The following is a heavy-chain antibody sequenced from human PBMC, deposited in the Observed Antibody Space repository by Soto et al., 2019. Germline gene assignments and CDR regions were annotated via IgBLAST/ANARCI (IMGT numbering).Heavy chain of an antibody. Sequence: GGSLRLSCAASGFTFSSYAMHWVRQAPGKGLEWVAVISYDGSNKYYADSVKGRFTISRDNSKNTLYLQMNSLRAEDTAVYYCARDQGELLYDFWSGYYPYYYYGMDVWGQGTTVTVSS. CDR3: ARDQGELLYDFWSGYYPYYYYGMDV. V-gene: IGHV3-30-3*01. D-gene: IGHD3-3*01. CDR2: ISYDGSNK. CDR1: GFTFSSYA. J-gene: IGHJ6*02.